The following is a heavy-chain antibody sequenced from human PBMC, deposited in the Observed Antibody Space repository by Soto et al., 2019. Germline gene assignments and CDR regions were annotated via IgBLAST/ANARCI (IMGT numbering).Heavy chain of an antibody. CDR1: GGSISSYY. CDR2: IYYSGST. V-gene: IGHV4-59*01. CDR3: ARDAARGYFDY. D-gene: IGHD3-10*01. J-gene: IGHJ4*02. Sequence: SETLSLTCTVSGGSISSYYWSWIWQPPGKGLEWIGYIYYSGSTNYNPSLKSRVTISVDTSKNQFSLKLSSVTAADTAVYYCARDAARGYFDYWGQGTLVTVSS.